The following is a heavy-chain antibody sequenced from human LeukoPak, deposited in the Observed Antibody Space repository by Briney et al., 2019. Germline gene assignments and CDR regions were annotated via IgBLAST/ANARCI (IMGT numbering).Heavy chain of an antibody. J-gene: IGHJ4*02. V-gene: IGHV4-34*01. Sequence: PSETLSLTCAVSGGSLSNNYWSWIRQPPGKGRDWIGEIIHSGSTNYNPSLKSRVTISVDTSMNQVSLKLHSVTAADTAVYYCARGRYDFWSGYYGFWGQGTLVTVSS. D-gene: IGHD3-3*01. CDR3: ARGRYDFWSGYYGF. CDR2: IIHSGST. CDR1: GGSLSNNY.